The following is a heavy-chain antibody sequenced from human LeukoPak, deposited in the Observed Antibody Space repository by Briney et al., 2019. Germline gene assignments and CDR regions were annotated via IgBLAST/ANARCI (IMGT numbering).Heavy chain of an antibody. CDR3: ARGTFVDLYGMDG. CDR2: IYYSGST. V-gene: IGHV4-59*08. D-gene: IGHD3-16*01. CDR1: GGSIRSYY. J-gene: IGHJ6*02. Sequence: SETLSLTCTVSGGSIRSYYWSWIRQPPGKGLEWIGYIYYSGSTNYNPSLKSRVTISVDTSKSQFSLKLSSVTAADTAVYYCARGTFVDLYGMDGRGQGTKVTVSS.